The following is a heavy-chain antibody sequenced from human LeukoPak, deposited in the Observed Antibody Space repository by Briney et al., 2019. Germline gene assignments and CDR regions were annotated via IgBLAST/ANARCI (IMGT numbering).Heavy chain of an antibody. CDR3: ARAHGSAIEPGTRLFDF. J-gene: IGHJ4*02. D-gene: IGHD1/OR15-1a*01. CDR1: GGSITSGGYF. V-gene: IGHV4-39*02. Sequence: PSETLSLTCTVSGGSITSGGYFWGWIRQPPGKGLEWIGSIYYIGSPYYNPSLKSRVTISLDTSKNQLSLKLSSVTAADTAVYYCARAHGSAIEPGTRLFDFWGQGTLVTVSS. CDR2: IYYIGSP.